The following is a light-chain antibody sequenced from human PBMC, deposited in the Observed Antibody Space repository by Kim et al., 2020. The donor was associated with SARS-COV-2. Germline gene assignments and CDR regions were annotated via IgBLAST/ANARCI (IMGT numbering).Light chain of an antibody. CDR3: AAWDDSLNGPL. J-gene: IGLJ3*02. CDR1: YSNSGGNP. V-gene: IGLV1-44*01. CDR2: ANN. Sequence: GQRLTISCSGGYSNSGGNPVTWYQQLPGSAPKLLIYANNQRPSGVPDRFSASKSGTSASLAISGVQSEDEADYYCAAWDDSLNGPLFGGGTQLTVL.